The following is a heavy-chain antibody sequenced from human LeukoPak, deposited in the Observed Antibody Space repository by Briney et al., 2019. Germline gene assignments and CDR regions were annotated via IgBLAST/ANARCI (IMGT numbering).Heavy chain of an antibody. D-gene: IGHD3-3*01. J-gene: IGHJ4*02. V-gene: IGHV4-34*01. Sequence: PSETLSLTCAVYGGSFSGYYWSWIRQPPGKGLEWIGEINHSGSTNYNPSLKSRVTISVDTSKNQFSLKLSSVTAADTAVYYCASEPYDFWSGYPKYYFDYWGQGTLVTVSS. CDR3: ASEPYDFWSGYPKYYFDY. CDR1: GGSFSGYY. CDR2: INHSGST.